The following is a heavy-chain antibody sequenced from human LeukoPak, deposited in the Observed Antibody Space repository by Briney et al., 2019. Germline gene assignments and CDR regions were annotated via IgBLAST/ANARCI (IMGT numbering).Heavy chain of an antibody. D-gene: IGHD1-26*01. V-gene: IGHV1-18*01. Sequence: ASVQVSCNTSGSTFPYYVISWVRQAPGQGLEWMGWINAYNGNTIDAQKFQGRVTMTTDTSTSTAYMELRSLRSDDTAVYYCARGEKPYDYWGQGTLVSVSS. J-gene: IGHJ4*02. CDR1: GSTFPYYV. CDR2: INAYNGNT. CDR3: ARGEKPYDY.